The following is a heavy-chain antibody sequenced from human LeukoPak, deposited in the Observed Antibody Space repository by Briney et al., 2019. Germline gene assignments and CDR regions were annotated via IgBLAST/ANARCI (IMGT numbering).Heavy chain of an antibody. Sequence: SVKVSCKASGGTFSSYAISWVRHAPGQGLEWMGGIIPIFGTANYAQKFQGRVTITADESTSTAYMELSSLRSEDTAVYYCARLARSSSWERGVFDYWGQGTLVTVSS. CDR1: GGTFSSYA. D-gene: IGHD6-13*01. CDR3: ARLARSSSWERGVFDY. CDR2: IIPIFGTA. J-gene: IGHJ4*02. V-gene: IGHV1-69*01.